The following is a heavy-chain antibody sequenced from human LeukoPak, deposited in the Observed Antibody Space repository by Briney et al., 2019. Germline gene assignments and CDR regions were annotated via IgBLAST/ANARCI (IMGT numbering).Heavy chain of an antibody. Sequence: PSETLSLTCTVSGGSISSSSYYWGWIRQPPGKGLEWIGSIYYSGSTYYNPSLKSRVTISVDTSKNQFSLKLSSVTAADTAVYYCARRPPTGYCSSTSCYGVDYWGQGTLVTVSS. D-gene: IGHD2-2*01. V-gene: IGHV4-39*01. J-gene: IGHJ4*02. CDR3: ARRPPTGYCSSTSCYGVDY. CDR1: GGSISSSSYY. CDR2: IYYSGST.